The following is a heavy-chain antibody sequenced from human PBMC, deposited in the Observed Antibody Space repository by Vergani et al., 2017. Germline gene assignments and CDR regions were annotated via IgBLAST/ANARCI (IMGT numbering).Heavy chain of an antibody. CDR2: ILPIFGIA. CDR3: ARAQLERRPYYFDY. Sequence: QVQLVQSGAEVKKPGSSVKVSCKASGGPFSSYALSWVRQAPGQGLEWMGGILPIFGIANYAQKFQGRVTITADKSTSTAYMELSSLRSEDTAVYYCARAQLERRPYYFDYWGQGTLVTVSS. CDR1: GGPFSSYA. V-gene: IGHV1-69*17. J-gene: IGHJ4*02. D-gene: IGHD1-1*01.